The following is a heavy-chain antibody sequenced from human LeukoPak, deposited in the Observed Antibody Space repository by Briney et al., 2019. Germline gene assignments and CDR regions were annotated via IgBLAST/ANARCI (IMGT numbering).Heavy chain of an antibody. CDR2: ISWNSGSI. J-gene: IGHJ4*02. CDR1: GFTFDDYA. CDR3: AKRAAYYFDS. D-gene: IGHD6-13*01. V-gene: IGHV3-9*01. Sequence: GGSLRLSCAASGFTFDDYAMHWVRQAPGKGLEWVSGISWNSGSIGYADSVKGRFTISRDNSKNTLYLQMNSLRAEDTAVYYCAKRAAYYFDSWGQGTLVTVSS.